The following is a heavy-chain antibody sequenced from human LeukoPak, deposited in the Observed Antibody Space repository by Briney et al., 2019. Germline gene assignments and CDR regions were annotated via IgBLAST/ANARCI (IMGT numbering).Heavy chain of an antibody. CDR1: GFTFSSYE. CDR2: ISSSGSTI. V-gene: IGHV3-48*03. CDR3: ARSLRYYYGSGSYSDPGTEDY. J-gene: IGHJ4*02. D-gene: IGHD3-10*01. Sequence: GGSLRLSCAASGFTFSSYEMNWVRQAPGKGLEWVSYISSSGSTIYYADSVKGRFTISRDNAKNSLYLQMNSLRAEDTAAYYCARSLRYYYGSGSYSDPGTEDYWGQGTLVTVSS.